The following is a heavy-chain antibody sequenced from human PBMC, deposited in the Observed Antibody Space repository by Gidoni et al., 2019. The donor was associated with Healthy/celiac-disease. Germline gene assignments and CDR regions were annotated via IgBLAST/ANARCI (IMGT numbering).Heavy chain of an antibody. CDR2: ISSSSSYI. V-gene: IGHV3-21*01. CDR1: GFTFSSYS. D-gene: IGHD6-13*01. J-gene: IGHJ4*02. CDR3: ARDRRQQLGTDFDY. Sequence: EVQLVESGGGLVKPGGSLRLSCAASGFTFSSYSMNWVRQAPGKGLEWVSSISSSSSYIYYADSVKGRFTISRDNAKNSLYLQMNSLRAEDTAVYYCARDRRQQLGTDFDYWGQGTLVTVSS.